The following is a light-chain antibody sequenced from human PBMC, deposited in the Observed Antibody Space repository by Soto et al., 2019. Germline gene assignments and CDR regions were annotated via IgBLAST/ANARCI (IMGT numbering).Light chain of an antibody. J-gene: IGKJ5*01. Sequence: EIVLTQSPATLSLSPWERATLSCRASQSVSSYLAWYQQKPGQAPRLLIYDASTRATGIPARFSGSGSETDFTLTITSLEPEDFAVYYCQQRNNWPPITFGQGTRLEIK. CDR2: DAS. CDR1: QSVSSY. CDR3: QQRNNWPPIT. V-gene: IGKV3-11*01.